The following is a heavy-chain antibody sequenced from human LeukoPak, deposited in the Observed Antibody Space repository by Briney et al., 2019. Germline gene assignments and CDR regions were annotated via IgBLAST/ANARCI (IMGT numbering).Heavy chain of an antibody. D-gene: IGHD2-15*01. V-gene: IGHV3-74*01. CDR3: ASVYCSGGSCYGGFDY. CDR1: GFTFSSYW. Sequence: GGSLRLSCAASGFTFSSYWMHWVRHAPGKGMVWVSRINSDGSSTSYADSVKGRFTISRDNAKNTLYLQMNSLRAEDTAVYYCASVYCSGGSCYGGFDYWGQGTLITVSS. CDR2: INSDGSST. J-gene: IGHJ4*02.